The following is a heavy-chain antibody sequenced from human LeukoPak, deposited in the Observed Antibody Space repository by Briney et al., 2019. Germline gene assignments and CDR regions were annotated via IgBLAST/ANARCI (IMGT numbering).Heavy chain of an antibody. V-gene: IGHV3-7*01. Sequence: PGGSLRLSCAASGFTFSSYWMIWVRQAPGKGLALVANIKQDGSEKSYVDSVKGRFTISRDNAKKSLYLQMNSLRAEDTAIYYCARDLPPAPWNGMDVWGQGTTVTVSS. J-gene: IGHJ6*02. D-gene: IGHD2-2*01. CDR2: IKQDGSEK. CDR1: GFTFSSYW. CDR3: ARDLPPAPWNGMDV.